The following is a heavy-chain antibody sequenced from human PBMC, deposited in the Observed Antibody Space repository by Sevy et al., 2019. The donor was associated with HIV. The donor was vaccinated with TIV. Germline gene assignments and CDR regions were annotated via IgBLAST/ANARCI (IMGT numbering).Heavy chain of an antibody. D-gene: IGHD1-20*01. J-gene: IGHJ3*02. V-gene: IGHV3-48*03. Sequence: GGSLRLSCAASGFTFSSYEMNWFRQAPGKGLEWLSDISSSGSSMYYADSVKGRFTISRDNAKNSLYLQMNSLRAEDTAVYYCARGGRRIDVYNRKDAFDIWGQGTMVTVSS. CDR3: ARGGRRIDVYNRKDAFDI. CDR2: ISSSGSSM. CDR1: GFTFSSYE.